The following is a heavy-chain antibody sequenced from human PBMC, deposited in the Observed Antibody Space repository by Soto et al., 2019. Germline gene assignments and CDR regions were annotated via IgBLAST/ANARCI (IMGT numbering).Heavy chain of an antibody. V-gene: IGHV1-69*01. CDR3: ASGPYFQREIGLDY. J-gene: IGHJ4*02. Sequence: QVQLVQSGAEVKKPGSSVKVSCKASGGTFSSYAISWVRQAPGQGLEWMGGIIPIFGTANYAQTFQGRVTTPADESTSTAYMELSSLRSEDTAVYYCASGPYFQREIGLDYWRQGTLVTVSS. CDR1: GGTFSSYA. D-gene: IGHD2-2*01. CDR2: IIPIFGTA.